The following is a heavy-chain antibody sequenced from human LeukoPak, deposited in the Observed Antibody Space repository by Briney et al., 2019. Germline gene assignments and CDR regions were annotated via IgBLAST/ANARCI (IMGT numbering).Heavy chain of an antibody. CDR3: ARQTHSSSWFFDY. Sequence: SETLSLTCTVSGGSISSSSYYWGWIRQPPGKGLEWIGSIYYSGSTYYNPSLKSRATISVDTSKNQFSLKLSSVTAPDTAVYYCARQTHSSSWFFDYWGQGTLVTVSS. D-gene: IGHD6-13*01. J-gene: IGHJ4*02. V-gene: IGHV4-39*01. CDR1: GGSISSSSYY. CDR2: IYYSGST.